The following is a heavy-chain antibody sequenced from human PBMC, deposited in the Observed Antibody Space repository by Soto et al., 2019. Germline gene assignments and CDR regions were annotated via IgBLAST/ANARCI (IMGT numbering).Heavy chain of an antibody. CDR2: ISSGSKTI. D-gene: IGHD3-9*01. J-gene: IGHJ4*02. CDR3: VREDILGVRSFDY. Sequence: GARRLSCAASGFTFSGYSVNWVRQAPGKGLEWISYISSGSKTIYYADSVKGRFIVSRDNAKNSQYLQMSSLRDEDTAVYYCVREDILGVRSFDYWGQGTLVTVSS. CDR1: GFTFSGYS. V-gene: IGHV3-48*02.